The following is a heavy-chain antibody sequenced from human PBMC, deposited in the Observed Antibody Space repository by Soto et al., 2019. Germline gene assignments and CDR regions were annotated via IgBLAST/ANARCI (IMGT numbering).Heavy chain of an antibody. J-gene: IGHJ6*02. D-gene: IGHD4-4*01. CDR3: ARLVGAVTTSAYYYGMDV. V-gene: IGHV5-51*01. Sequence: PGESLKISCKGSGYSFTSYWIGWVRQMPGKGLEWMGIIYPGDSDTRYSPSFQGQVTISADKSISTAYLQWSGLKASDTAMYYCARLVGAVTTSAYYYGMDVWGQGTTVTVSS. CDR1: GYSFTSYW. CDR2: IYPGDSDT.